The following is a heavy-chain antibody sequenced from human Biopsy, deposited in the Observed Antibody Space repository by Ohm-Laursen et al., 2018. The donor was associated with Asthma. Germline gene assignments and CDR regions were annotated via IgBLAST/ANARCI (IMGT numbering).Heavy chain of an antibody. CDR1: GGTLNNYA. CDR2: IIPLIGTP. D-gene: IGHD2-15*01. J-gene: IGHJ5*02. CDR3: VRDKVVVVPGSKGPTDWFDP. V-gene: IGHV1-69*01. Sequence: SSVKVSCKASGGTLNNYAINWVRQAPGQGLVWMGGIIPLIGTPNYAQKFQGRVTITADASTNTAYMELRSLTSDDTAVYYCVRDKVVVVPGSKGPTDWFDPWGQGTLVTVSS.